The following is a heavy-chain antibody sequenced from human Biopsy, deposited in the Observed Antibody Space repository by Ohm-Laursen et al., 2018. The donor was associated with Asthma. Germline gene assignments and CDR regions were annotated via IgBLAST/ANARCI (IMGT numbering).Heavy chain of an antibody. CDR3: ARGRSGDWLYYFDY. J-gene: IGHJ4*02. D-gene: IGHD2-21*01. Sequence: SQTLSLTCAASGGSINSGGYSWTWIRQPPGKGLEWIGYIYHRDTTYYNPSLKSRVTISLDGSKNQFSLKLSSVTAADTAVYYCARGRSGDWLYYFDYWGQGALVTVSS. CDR2: IYHRDTT. CDR1: GGSINSGGYS. V-gene: IGHV4-30-2*01.